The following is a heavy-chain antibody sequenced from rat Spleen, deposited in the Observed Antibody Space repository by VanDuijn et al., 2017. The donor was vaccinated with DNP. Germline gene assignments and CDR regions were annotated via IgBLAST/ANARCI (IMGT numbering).Heavy chain of an antibody. CDR1: GFSLTSGS. Sequence: QVQLKESGPGLVQPSETLSLTCTVSGFSLTSGSVTWVRQPSGKRPEWMGRVWYDGDTAYNSALKSRLTISRDTSKSQVFLKMNSLQTEDTAIYFCTQSWFFDFWGPGTMVTVSS. J-gene: IGHJ1*01. V-gene: IGHV2S18*01. CDR2: VWYDGDT. CDR3: TQSWFFDF.